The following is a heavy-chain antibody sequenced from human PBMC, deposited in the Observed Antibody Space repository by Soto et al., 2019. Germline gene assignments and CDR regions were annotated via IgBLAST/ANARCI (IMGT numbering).Heavy chain of an antibody. J-gene: IGHJ4*02. V-gene: IGHV3-23*01. Sequence: QLLESGGGLVQPGGSLRLSCAASGFTFSSYAMSWVRQAPGKGLEWVSTLSGSGGSTYYADSVKGRFTISRDNTKNTLFLQMHSLRAEDTAIYYCAKGRDDYDRSGYHTSFDFWGQGILVTVSS. D-gene: IGHD3-22*01. CDR3: AKGRDDYDRSGYHTSFDF. CDR1: GFTFSSYA. CDR2: LSGSGGST.